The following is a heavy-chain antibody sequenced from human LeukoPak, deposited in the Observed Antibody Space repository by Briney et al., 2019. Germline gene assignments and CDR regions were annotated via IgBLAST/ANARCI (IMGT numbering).Heavy chain of an antibody. J-gene: IGHJ4*02. V-gene: IGHV3-7*01. Sequence: GGSLRLSCAAPGLTFNSYAMNWVRQAPGKGLEWVANIKQDGSEKYYVDSVKGRFTISRDNAKNSLYLQMNSLRAEDTAVYYCARVTKTLDFDYWGQGTLVTVSS. CDR3: ARVTKTLDFDY. D-gene: IGHD1/OR15-1a*01. CDR2: IKQDGSEK. CDR1: GLTFNSYA.